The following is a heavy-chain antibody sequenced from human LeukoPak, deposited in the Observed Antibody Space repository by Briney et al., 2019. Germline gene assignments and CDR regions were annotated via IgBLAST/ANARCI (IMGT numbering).Heavy chain of an antibody. J-gene: IGHJ4*02. CDR1: AYSINSGYC. CDR2: IDHSGNT. Sequence: SETLSLTCAVSAYSINSGYCWGWIRQPPGKGLAWIGGIDHSGNTHYNPSLKNRVTISVDTSKNEFSLKLSSVTATDTAVYYCARVPHSVEGSMKAVFIHYFDYWGQGSLVTVSS. CDR3: ARVPHSVEGSMKAVFIHYFDY. D-gene: IGHD3-22*01. V-gene: IGHV4-38-2*01.